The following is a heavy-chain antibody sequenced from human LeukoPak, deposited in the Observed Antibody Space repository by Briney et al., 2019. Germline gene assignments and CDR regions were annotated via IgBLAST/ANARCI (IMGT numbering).Heavy chain of an antibody. D-gene: IGHD1-26*01. J-gene: IGHJ6*03. V-gene: IGHV4-4*07. CDR2: IYTSGST. CDR3: ARDRTGSYETYYYMDV. CDR1: GVSISTYY. Sequence: AETLSLTCTVSGVSISTYYWSWIRQPAGKGLEWIGRIYTSGSTNYNPSLKSRVTMSVDTSKNQFSLKLSSVTAADTAVYYCARDRTGSYETYYYMDVWGKGTTVTISS.